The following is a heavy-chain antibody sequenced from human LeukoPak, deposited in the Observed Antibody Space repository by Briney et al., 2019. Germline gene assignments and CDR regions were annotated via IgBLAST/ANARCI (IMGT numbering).Heavy chain of an antibody. CDR3: AKTHSHFPPYFDY. D-gene: IGHD4-11*01. V-gene: IGHV4-39*07. J-gene: IGHJ4*02. CDR1: GDSISSSRHY. CDR2: IYKTGST. Sequence: PSETLSLTCSVSGDSISSSRHYWAWIRQPPESGPEWIGSIYKTGSTYFNPPLKSRLTMSVDASNNQFSLQLSSVTAADTAMYYCAKTHSHFPPYFDYWGQGTLVIVSS.